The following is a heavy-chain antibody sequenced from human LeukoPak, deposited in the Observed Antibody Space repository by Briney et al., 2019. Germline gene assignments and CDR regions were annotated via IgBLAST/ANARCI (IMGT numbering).Heavy chain of an antibody. CDR2: SYYSGST. J-gene: IGHJ5*02. Sequence: SETLSLTCTVSGGSLSSSSYYWGWIRQPPGKGLEWIGSSYYSGSTYYNPSLKSRVTISVDTSKNQFSLKLSSVTAADTAEYYCASGTHSTEFDPWGQGTLVTVSS. CDR3: ASGTHSTEFDP. CDR1: GGSLSSSSYY. D-gene: IGHD3-10*01. V-gene: IGHV4-39*01.